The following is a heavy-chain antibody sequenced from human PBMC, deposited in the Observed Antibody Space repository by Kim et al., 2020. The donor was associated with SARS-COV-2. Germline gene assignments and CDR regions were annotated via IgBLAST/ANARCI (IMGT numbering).Heavy chain of an antibody. Sequence: SVKVSCKASGGTFSSYAISWVRQAPGQGLEWMGGIIPIFGTANYAQKFQGRVTITADESTSTAYMELSSLRSEDTAVYYCARDNQGYGSGSYYANYYGMDVWGQGTTVTVSS. CDR2: IIPIFGTA. CDR1: GGTFSSYA. J-gene: IGHJ6*02. CDR3: ARDNQGYGSGSYYANYYGMDV. D-gene: IGHD3-10*01. V-gene: IGHV1-69*13.